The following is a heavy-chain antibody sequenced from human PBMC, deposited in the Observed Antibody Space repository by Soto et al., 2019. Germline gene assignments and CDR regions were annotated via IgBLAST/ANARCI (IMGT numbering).Heavy chain of an antibody. D-gene: IGHD1-1*01. Sequence: SETLSLTCAVYGGSFSGYYWSWIRRPPGKGLEWIGEINHSGSTNYNPSLKSRVTISVDTSKNQFSLKLSSVTAADTAVYYCARVCVRTTHPDYYGMDVWGQGTTVTVS. CDR1: GGSFSGYY. CDR3: ARVCVRTTHPDYYGMDV. V-gene: IGHV4-34*01. CDR2: INHSGST. J-gene: IGHJ6*02.